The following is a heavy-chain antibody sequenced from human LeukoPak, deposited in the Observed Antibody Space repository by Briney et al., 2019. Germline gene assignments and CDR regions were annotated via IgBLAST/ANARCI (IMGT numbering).Heavy chain of an antibody. Sequence: GGSLRLSCAASGFTFSNAWMSWVRQAPGKGLEWVGRIKSKTDGGTTDYAAPVKGIFTISRDDSKNTLYLQMNSLKTEDTAVYYCTTVGYYDSSGYHDYWGQGTLVTVSS. V-gene: IGHV3-15*01. CDR3: TTVGYYDSSGYHDY. CDR2: IKSKTDGGTT. J-gene: IGHJ4*02. D-gene: IGHD3-22*01. CDR1: GFTFSNAW.